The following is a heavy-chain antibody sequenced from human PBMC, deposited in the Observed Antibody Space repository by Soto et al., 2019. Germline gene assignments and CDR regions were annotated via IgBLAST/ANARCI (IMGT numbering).Heavy chain of an antibody. Sequence: QITLKESGPTLVKPTQTLTLTCTFSGFSLSSSGVGVGWIRQPPGKALEWLTFIYWDDDKRYSPSLKSRLTITKDTSKNQVVLTLTTMDPVDTATYYCARLVVAGITYYFASWGQGTLLTVSS. CDR2: IYWDDDK. D-gene: IGHD2-15*01. J-gene: IGHJ4*02. CDR1: GFSLSSSGVG. CDR3: ARLVVAGITYYFAS. V-gene: IGHV2-5*02.